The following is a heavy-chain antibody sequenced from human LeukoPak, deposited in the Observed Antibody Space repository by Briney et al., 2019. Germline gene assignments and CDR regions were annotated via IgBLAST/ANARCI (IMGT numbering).Heavy chain of an antibody. D-gene: IGHD3-3*01. V-gene: IGHV3-30*02. Sequence: GGSLRLSCAASGFTFSSYGMHWVRQAPGKGLEWVAFIRYDGSNKYYADSVKGRFTIFRDNSKNTLYLQMNSLRAEDTAVYYCAKVRGGDFWSGYYTAYFDYWGQGTLVTVSS. CDR2: IRYDGSNK. CDR3: AKVRGGDFWSGYYTAYFDY. CDR1: GFTFSSYG. J-gene: IGHJ4*02.